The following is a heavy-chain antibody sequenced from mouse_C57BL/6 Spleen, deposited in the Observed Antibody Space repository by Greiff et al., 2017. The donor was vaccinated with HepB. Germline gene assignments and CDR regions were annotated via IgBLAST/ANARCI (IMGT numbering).Heavy chain of an antibody. J-gene: IGHJ3*01. CDR2: ISDGGSYT. CDR3: ARGGLAH. CDR1: GFTFSSYA. V-gene: IGHV5-4*01. Sequence: VQLKESGGGLVKPGGSLKLSCAASGFTFSSYAMSWVRQTPEKRLEWVATISDGGSYTYYPDNVKGRFTISRDNAKNNLYLQMSHLKSEDTAMYYCARGGLAHWGQGTLVTVSA.